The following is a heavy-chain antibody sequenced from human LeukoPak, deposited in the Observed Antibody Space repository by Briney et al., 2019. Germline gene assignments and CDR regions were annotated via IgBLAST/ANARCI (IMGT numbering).Heavy chain of an antibody. V-gene: IGHV4-59*01. J-gene: IGHJ4*02. CDR3: ARGGNWFDY. D-gene: IGHD4-23*01. Sequence: KPSKTLSLTCSVSDGSISNYYWSWIRQPPGKGLEWIGYIYYSGSTNYNPSLKSRVTISVDTSKSQFSLKVSSVTAADTAVYYCARGGNWFDYWGQGTRVTVSS. CDR1: DGSISNYY. CDR2: IYYSGST.